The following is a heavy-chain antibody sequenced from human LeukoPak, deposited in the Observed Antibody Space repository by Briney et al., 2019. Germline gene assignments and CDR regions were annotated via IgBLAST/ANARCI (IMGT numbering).Heavy chain of an antibody. Sequence: LGEPLQISCQGSGSPFTSYWIGWARQLPGKGLEWMGIIYPGDSDTRYSPSFQGQVTISADKSISTAYLQWSSLKASDTAMYYCARLIMVRGASDYYYYYMDVWGKGTTVTVSS. V-gene: IGHV5-51*01. CDR2: IYPGDSDT. J-gene: IGHJ6*03. CDR1: GSPFTSYW. CDR3: ARLIMVRGASDYYYYYMDV. D-gene: IGHD3-10*01.